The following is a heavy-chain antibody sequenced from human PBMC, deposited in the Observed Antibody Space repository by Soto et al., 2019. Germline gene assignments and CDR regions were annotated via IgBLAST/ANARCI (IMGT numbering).Heavy chain of an antibody. Sequence: ASVKVSCKASGYTFTSYAMHWVRQAPGQRLEWMGWMNADNGNTKYSQKFQGRVTMTRNTSISTAYMELSSLRSDDTFVYYCARGAAFDIWGQGTKVTVSS. J-gene: IGHJ3*02. CDR1: GYTFTSYA. V-gene: IGHV1-3*01. CDR2: MNADNGNT. CDR3: ARGAAFDI.